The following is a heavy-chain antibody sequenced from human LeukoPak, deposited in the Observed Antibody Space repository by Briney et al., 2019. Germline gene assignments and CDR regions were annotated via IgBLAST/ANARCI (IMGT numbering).Heavy chain of an antibody. CDR1: GFTFSNYC. Sequence: GGSLRLSCAASGFTFSNYCMNCVRQAPGKGLEWVSYISSSGSAMYYADSVRGRFTISRDNAENSLFLQMNSLRDEDTAVYYCARGTYGEYGGPAYWGQGTLVTVSS. D-gene: IGHD4-17*01. CDR3: ARGTYGEYGGPAY. V-gene: IGHV3-48*02. J-gene: IGHJ4*02. CDR2: ISSSGSAM.